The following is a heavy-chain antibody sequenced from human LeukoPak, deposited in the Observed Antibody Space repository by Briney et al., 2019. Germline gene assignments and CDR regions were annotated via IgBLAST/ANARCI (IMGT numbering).Heavy chain of an antibody. CDR2: IKQDGSET. CDR1: GFAFSNYW. D-gene: IGHD2-15*01. Sequence: GGSLRLSCAASGFAFSNYWMNWARQAPGKGLEWVANIKQDGSETNYVDSVKGRFTISRDSAKNSLYLQMSSLRAEDTALYYCGSTNSFSYWGRGTLVTVSS. V-gene: IGHV3-7*01. CDR3: GSTNSFSY. J-gene: IGHJ4*02.